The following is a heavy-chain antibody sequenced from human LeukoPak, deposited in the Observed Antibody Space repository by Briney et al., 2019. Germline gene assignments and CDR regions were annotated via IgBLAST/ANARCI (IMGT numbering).Heavy chain of an antibody. Sequence: SVKVSCKASGGFFSGYAMSWLRQAPGQGLEWLGGVIPIYYITKYAQEFQDRVTITTDESTSTAYMELSSLKSEDTAMYYCARSMAAEGTGPFDPWGQGTLVTVSS. V-gene: IGHV1-69*05. D-gene: IGHD6-13*01. J-gene: IGHJ5*02. CDR2: VIPIYYIT. CDR3: ARSMAAEGTGPFDP. CDR1: GGFFSGYA.